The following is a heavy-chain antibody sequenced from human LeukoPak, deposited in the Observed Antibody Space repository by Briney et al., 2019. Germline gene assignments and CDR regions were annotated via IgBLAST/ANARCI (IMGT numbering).Heavy chain of an antibody. CDR3: ASRIAVAGPGR. Sequence: SETLSLTCAVSGGSISSSNWWSWVRQPPGKGLEWIGEIYHSGSTNYNPSLKSRVTISVDKSKNQFSLKLSSVTAADAAVYYCASRIAVAGPGRWGQGTLVTVSS. CDR2: IYHSGST. CDR1: GGSISSSNW. D-gene: IGHD6-19*01. V-gene: IGHV4-4*02. J-gene: IGHJ4*02.